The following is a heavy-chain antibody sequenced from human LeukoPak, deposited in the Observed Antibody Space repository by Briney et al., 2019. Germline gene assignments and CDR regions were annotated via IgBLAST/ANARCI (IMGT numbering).Heavy chain of an antibody. CDR2: INPNSGGT. CDR3: ARSDVVVVTATTHFDY. J-gene: IGHJ4*02. CDR1: GDTFTAYY. D-gene: IGHD2-15*01. Sequence: GASVKVSCKASGDTFTAYYIHWVRQAPGQGLEWMGWINPNSGGTNYAQNFQGRVTMTSDTSTYTTHMELSRLRSDDTAVYYCARSDVVVVTATTHFDYWGQGTLVTVSS. V-gene: IGHV1-2*02.